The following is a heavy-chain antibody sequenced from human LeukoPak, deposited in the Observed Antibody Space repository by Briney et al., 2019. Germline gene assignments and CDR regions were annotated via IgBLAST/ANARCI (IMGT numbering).Heavy chain of an antibody. V-gene: IGHV1-2*02. D-gene: IGHD2-2*01. Sequence: ASLTVSSKASVYTFTNFYIHWVRQAPGQGLEWMGWINPNSGDTSYAREFQDRVTMTRDTSLSTAYMELSRLRSDDTAVYFCARRPINCIITNCYVDYWGQGTLVTVSS. CDR3: ARRPINCIITNCYVDY. CDR1: VYTFTNFY. J-gene: IGHJ4*02. CDR2: INPNSGDT.